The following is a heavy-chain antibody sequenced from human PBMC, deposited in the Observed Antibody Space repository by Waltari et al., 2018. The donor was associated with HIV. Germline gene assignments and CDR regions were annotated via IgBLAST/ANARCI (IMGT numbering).Heavy chain of an antibody. CDR3: ARDPEMATKWGY. CDR1: GFTVSSNY. J-gene: IGHJ4*02. D-gene: IGHD5-12*01. CDR2: IYSGGST. V-gene: IGHV3-53*01. Sequence: EVQLVESGGGLIQPGGSLRLSCAASGFTVSSNYMSWVRQAPGKGLGVVTVIYSGGSTYYADSVKGRFTISRDNSKNTLYLQMNSLRAEDTAVYYCARDPEMATKWGYWGQGTLVTVSS.